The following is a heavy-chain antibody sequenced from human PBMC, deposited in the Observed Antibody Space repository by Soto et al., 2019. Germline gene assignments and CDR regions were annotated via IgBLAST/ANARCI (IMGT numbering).Heavy chain of an antibody. Sequence: QVHLQESGPGLVKHSGTLYLTCDVSGGSFTSNNCWTWVRQPPGQGLECIGEIYRTGCTNDNPPLNSRDTIALHTYGNQLSLKLTSLTAVDTAVYYCASRNSGTTVNFWSQG. CDR1: GGSFTSNNC. D-gene: IGHD1-7*01. CDR3: ASRNSGTTVNF. CDR2: IYRTGCT. J-gene: IGHJ4*02. V-gene: IGHV4-4*02.